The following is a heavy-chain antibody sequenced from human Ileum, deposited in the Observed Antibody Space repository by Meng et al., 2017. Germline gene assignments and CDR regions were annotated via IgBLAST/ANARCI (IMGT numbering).Heavy chain of an antibody. CDR1: GGSVISASYY. V-gene: IGHV4-61*01. D-gene: IGHD3-10*01. Sequence: QVQLQAAGPGLVSPTENLSLPCNVSGGSVISASYYWSWIRQPPGKGLEWIGLIHYSGSRNYNPSLKSRVTMSVDTSKNQVSLRLTSVTAADTAVYYCARFYGSGTFEVHDYWGQGTLVTASS. J-gene: IGHJ4*02. CDR2: IHYSGSR. CDR3: ARFYGSGTFEVHDY.